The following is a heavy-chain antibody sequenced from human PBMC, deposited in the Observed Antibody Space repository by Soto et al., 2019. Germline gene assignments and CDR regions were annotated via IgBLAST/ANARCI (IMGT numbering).Heavy chain of an antibody. J-gene: IGHJ4*02. Sequence: QLQLQESGPGLVKPSETLSLTCTVSGGSISSSSYYWGWIRQPPGKGLECIGSIYYSGSTYYNPSPKIRVTISVDTSKNQFSLKLSSVTAADTAIYYCASHLEYSGYFDDWGQGTLVTVSS. CDR2: IYYSGST. V-gene: IGHV4-39*01. CDR1: GGSISSSSYY. CDR3: ASHLEYSGYFDD. D-gene: IGHD1-26*01.